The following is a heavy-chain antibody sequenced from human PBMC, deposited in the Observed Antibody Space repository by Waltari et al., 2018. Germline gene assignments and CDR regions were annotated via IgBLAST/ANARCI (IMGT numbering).Heavy chain of an antibody. Sequence: LQLQESGPGLVKPSETPSLPCTASGGSISSSSYYWGWIRQSPGKGLEWIGSIYYSGSTYYNPTLKSRVTISGDTSKNQFSLKLSSVTAADTAVYYCARHWKKSGYRFDPWGQGTLVTVSS. CDR3: ARHWKKSGYRFDP. J-gene: IGHJ5*02. CDR2: IYYSGST. D-gene: IGHD5-12*01. V-gene: IGHV4-39*01. CDR1: GGSISSSSYY.